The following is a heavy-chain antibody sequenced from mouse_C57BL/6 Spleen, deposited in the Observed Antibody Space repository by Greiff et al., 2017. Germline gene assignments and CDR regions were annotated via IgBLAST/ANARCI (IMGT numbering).Heavy chain of an antibody. J-gene: IGHJ2*01. CDR2: INPNNGGT. CDR3: ARVDGNYVRYFDY. D-gene: IGHD2-1*01. Sequence: EVKLHQSGPELVKPGASVKISCKASGYTFTDYYMNWVKQSPGKSLEWIGDINPNNGGTSYNQKFKGKATLTVDKSSSTAYMELRSLTSEDSAVYDCARVDGNYVRYFDYWGQGTTLTVSS. V-gene: IGHV1-26*01. CDR1: GYTFTDYY.